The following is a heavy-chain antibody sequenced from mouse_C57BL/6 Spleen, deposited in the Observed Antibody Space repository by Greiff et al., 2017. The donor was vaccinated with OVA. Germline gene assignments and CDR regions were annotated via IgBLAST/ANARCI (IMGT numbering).Heavy chain of an antibody. CDR2: IYPGDGDT. CDR3: AREEGYYDYDGYYFDY. J-gene: IGHJ2*01. V-gene: IGHV1-82*01. CDR1: GYAFSSSW. Sequence: VMLVESGPELVKPGASVKISCKASGYAFSSSWMNWVKQRPGKGLEWIGRIYPGDGDTNYNGKFKGKATLTADKSSSTAYMQLSSLTSEDSAVYFCAREEGYYDYDGYYFDYWGQGTTLTVSS. D-gene: IGHD2-4*01.